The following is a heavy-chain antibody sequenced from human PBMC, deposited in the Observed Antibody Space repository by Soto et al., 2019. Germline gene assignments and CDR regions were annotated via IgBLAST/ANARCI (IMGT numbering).Heavy chain of an antibody. CDR1: GFTFSSYS. J-gene: IGHJ4*02. Sequence: EVQLVESGGGLVQPGGSLRLSCAASGFTFSSYSMNWVRQAPGKGLEWVSYISSSSSTIYYADSVKGRFTISRDNAKNSLYLQMNSLRDEDTAVYYCARLPVSSVDYSYYFDYWGKGTLVTVSS. CDR2: ISSSSSTI. D-gene: IGHD2-15*01. CDR3: ARLPVSSVDYSYYFDY. V-gene: IGHV3-48*02.